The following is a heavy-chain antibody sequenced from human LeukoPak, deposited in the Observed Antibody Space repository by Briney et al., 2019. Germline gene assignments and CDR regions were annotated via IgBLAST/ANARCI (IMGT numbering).Heavy chain of an antibody. D-gene: IGHD5-24*01. Sequence: LGGSLRLSCAASGFTFDDYAMHWVRQVPGKGLEWVSFISGDGGTTYYADSVKGRFTISRDNSKNYLYLQMNSLGTEDSALYYCAKDGRWLKVGYSYHGVDVWGQGTTVTVSS. J-gene: IGHJ6*02. CDR3: AKDGRWLKVGYSYHGVDV. CDR2: ISGDGGTT. CDR1: GFTFDDYA. V-gene: IGHV3-43*02.